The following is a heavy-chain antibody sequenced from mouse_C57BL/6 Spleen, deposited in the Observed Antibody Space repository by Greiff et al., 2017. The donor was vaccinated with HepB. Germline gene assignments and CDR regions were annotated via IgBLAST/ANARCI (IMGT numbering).Heavy chain of an antibody. CDR1: GYTFTSYW. CDR3: ARGDYYGSRALFDY. Sequence: QVQLKQPGTELVKPGASVKLSCKASGYTFTSYWMHWVKQRPGQGLEWIGNINPSNGGTNYNEKFKSKATLTVDKSSSTAYMQLSSLTSEDSAVYYCARGDYYGSRALFDYWGQGTTLTVSS. CDR2: INPSNGGT. J-gene: IGHJ2*01. V-gene: IGHV1-53*01. D-gene: IGHD1-1*01.